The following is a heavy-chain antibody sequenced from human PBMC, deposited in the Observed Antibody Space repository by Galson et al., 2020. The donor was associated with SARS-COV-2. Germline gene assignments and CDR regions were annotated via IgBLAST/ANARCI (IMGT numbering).Heavy chain of an antibody. CDR1: GGSISSSSYY. Sequence: SETLSLTCTVSGGSISSSSYYWGWIRQPPGKGLERIGSIYYSGSTYYNPSLKSRVTISVDTSKNQFSLKLSSVTAADTAVYYCAREDNGESPVCYYYCGMDVWGQGTTVTVSS. CDR3: AREDNGESPVCYYYCGMDV. D-gene: IGHD3-10*01. V-gene: IGHV4-39*07. J-gene: IGHJ6*02. CDR2: IYYSGST.